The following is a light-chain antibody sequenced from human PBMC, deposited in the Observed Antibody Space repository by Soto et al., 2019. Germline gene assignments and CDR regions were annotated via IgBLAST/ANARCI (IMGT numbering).Light chain of an antibody. V-gene: IGKV3-15*01. CDR2: GAS. Sequence: EIVMTQSPATLSVSPGERAALSCRASQSVSSKLAWYQQKPGQAPRLLIYGASTRATGIPARFSGSGSGTELTLTIISLQSEDFAVYYCQQYNNWPPITCGQGTRLEIK. CDR3: QQYNNWPPIT. J-gene: IGKJ5*01. CDR1: QSVSSK.